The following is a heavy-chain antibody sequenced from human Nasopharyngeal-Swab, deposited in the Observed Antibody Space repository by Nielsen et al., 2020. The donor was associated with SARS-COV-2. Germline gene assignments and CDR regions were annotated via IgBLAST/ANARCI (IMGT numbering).Heavy chain of an antibody. CDR3: ARIYTERCTNNICIGYFDY. Sequence: SETLSLTCAVSGASITSAGYSWNWIRQPPGKDLEWIGYINHSGNTHYNPSLWGRVTISEDTSSNQFSLTLTSVTAADTATYYCARIYTERCTNNICIGYFDYWGQGALVTVSS. CDR1: GASITSAGYS. J-gene: IGHJ4*02. CDR2: INHSGNT. D-gene: IGHD2-15*01. V-gene: IGHV4-30-2*01.